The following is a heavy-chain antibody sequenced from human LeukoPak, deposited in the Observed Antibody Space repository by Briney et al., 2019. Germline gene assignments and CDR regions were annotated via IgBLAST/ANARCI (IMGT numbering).Heavy chain of an antibody. V-gene: IGHV1-3*01. CDR3: ARGLFSQELLVFGESRTKENWFDP. D-gene: IGHD3-10*01. Sequence: AASVKVSCKASGYTFTSYAMRWVRQAPGRRLEWMGWIIAVNGNTKYSQKFQGRVTITTDTSASTAYMELGSLRSEHTAVYYCARGLFSQELLVFGESRTKENWFDPWGQGTLVTVSS. CDR1: GYTFTSYA. CDR2: IIAVNGNT. J-gene: IGHJ5*02.